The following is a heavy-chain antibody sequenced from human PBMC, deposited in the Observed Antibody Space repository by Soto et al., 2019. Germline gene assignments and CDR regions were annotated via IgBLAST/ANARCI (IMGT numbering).Heavy chain of an antibody. CDR2: FDPEDGET. Sequence: ASVKVSCKVSGYTLTELSMHWVRQAPGKGLEWMGGFDPEDGETIYAQKFQGRVTMTEDTSTDTAYMELSSLRSEDTAVYYCATAYYDILTGPGYNWFDPWGKGTLVTVSS. CDR3: ATAYYDILTGPGYNWFDP. D-gene: IGHD3-9*01. CDR1: GYTLTELS. V-gene: IGHV1-24*01. J-gene: IGHJ5*02.